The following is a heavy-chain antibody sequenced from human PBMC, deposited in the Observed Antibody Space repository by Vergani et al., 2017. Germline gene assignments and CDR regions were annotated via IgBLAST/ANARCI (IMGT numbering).Heavy chain of an antibody. V-gene: IGHV3-33*01. CDR2: IWYDGSNK. D-gene: IGHD6-19*01. CDR3: ARDRRYSSGWWDY. CDR1: GFTFSSYG. Sequence: QVQLVESGGGVVQPGRSLRLSCAASGFTFSSYGMHWVRQAPGKGLEWVAVIWYDGSNKYYADSVKGRFSIARDNSKNTLYLQMNSLRAEDTAVYYCARDRRYSSGWWDYWGQGTLVTVSS. J-gene: IGHJ4*02.